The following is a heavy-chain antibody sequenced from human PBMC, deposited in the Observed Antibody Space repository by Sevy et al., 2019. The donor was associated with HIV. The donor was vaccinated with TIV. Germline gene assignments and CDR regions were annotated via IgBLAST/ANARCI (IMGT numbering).Heavy chain of an antibody. J-gene: IGHJ5*02. Sequence: GGSLRLSCAASGFTFSSYSMKWVRQAPGKGLEWVSSISSSSSYIYYADSVKGRFTISRDNAKNSLYLQMNSLRAEDTAVYYCARIRGHDRGWFDPWGQGTLVTVSS. D-gene: IGHD3-10*01. V-gene: IGHV3-21*01. CDR2: ISSSSSYI. CDR1: GFTFSSYS. CDR3: ARIRGHDRGWFDP.